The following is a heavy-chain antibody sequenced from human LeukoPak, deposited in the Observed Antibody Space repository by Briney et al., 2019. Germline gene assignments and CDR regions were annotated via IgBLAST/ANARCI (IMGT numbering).Heavy chain of an antibody. D-gene: IGHD4-17*01. J-gene: IGHJ6*02. V-gene: IGHV3-23*01. CDR3: TKKRLNRLGFYYGIDV. CDR2: ISRSGSST. Sequence: GGSLRLSCAASGFTFSAYAMTWVRQAPGKGLDCVSVISRSGSSTHYADSVKGRFTISRDNSKNMLYPQMNSLRAEDTAIYYCTKKRLNRLGFYYGIDVWGQGTTVTVSS. CDR1: GFTFSAYA.